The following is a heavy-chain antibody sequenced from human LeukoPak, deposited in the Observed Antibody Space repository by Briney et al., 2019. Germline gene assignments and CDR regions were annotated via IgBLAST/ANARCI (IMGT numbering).Heavy chain of an antibody. CDR2: IYYSGST. CDR1: GGSISSGGYY. Sequence: SQTLSLTCTVSGGSISSGGYYWSWIRQHPGKGLEWIGYIYYSGSTYYNPSLKSRVTISVDTSKNQFSLKLSSVTAADTAVYYCARGQLRWYHFDYWGQGTLVTVSS. V-gene: IGHV4-31*03. CDR3: ARGQLRWYHFDY. J-gene: IGHJ4*02. D-gene: IGHD4-23*01.